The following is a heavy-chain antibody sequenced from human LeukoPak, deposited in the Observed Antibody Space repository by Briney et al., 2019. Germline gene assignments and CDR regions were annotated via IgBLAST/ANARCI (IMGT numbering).Heavy chain of an antibody. CDR3: ARHSVKYSSSWFDY. CDR1: GGSISSSSYY. J-gene: IGHJ4*02. Sequence: SETLSLTCTVSGGSISSSSYYLGWIRQPPGKGLEWIGSIYYSGSTYYNPSLKSRVNISVDTSKNQFSLRLSSVTAADTAVYYCARHSVKYSSSWFDYWGQGTLVTVSS. CDR2: IYYSGST. V-gene: IGHV4-39*01. D-gene: IGHD6-13*01.